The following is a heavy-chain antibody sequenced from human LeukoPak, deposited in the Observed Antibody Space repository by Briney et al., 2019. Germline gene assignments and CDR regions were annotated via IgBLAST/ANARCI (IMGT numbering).Heavy chain of an antibody. CDR3: ARDRLHYYYYYMDV. CDR1: GGSISSYY. D-gene: IGHD4-11*01. V-gene: IGHV4-59*01. J-gene: IGHJ6*03. CDR2: IYYSGST. Sequence: SETLSLTCTVSGGSISSYYWSWIRQPPGKGLEWIGYIYYSGSTNYNPSLKSRVTISVDTSKNQFSLKLSSVTAADTAVYYCARDRLHYYYYYMDVWGKGTTVTVSS.